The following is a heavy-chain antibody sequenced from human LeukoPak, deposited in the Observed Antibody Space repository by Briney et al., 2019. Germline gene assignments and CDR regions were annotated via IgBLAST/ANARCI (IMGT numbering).Heavy chain of an antibody. D-gene: IGHD3-10*01. CDR1: GFTFSSYA. V-gene: IGHV3-23*01. Sequence: GGSLRLSCAASGFTFSSYAMSWVRQAPGEGLEWVSAISGSGGSTYYADSVKGRFTISRDNSKNTLYLQMNSLRAEDTAVYYCAKQWLFDGSGSYYPYFDYWGQGTLVTVSS. CDR2: ISGSGGST. J-gene: IGHJ4*02. CDR3: AKQWLFDGSGSYYPYFDY.